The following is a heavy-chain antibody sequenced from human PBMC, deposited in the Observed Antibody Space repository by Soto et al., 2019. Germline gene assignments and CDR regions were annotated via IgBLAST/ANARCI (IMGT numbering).Heavy chain of an antibody. Sequence: GGSLRLSCVASRFTFSSYAMSWVRQAPGKGLEWVSSISGRDGNTNYADSVKGRFTISRDNSKNTPYLQMNSLRAEDTAVYYCAKSGGYYNSYAMDVWGQGTTVTVSS. CDR1: RFTFSSYA. CDR2: ISGRDGNT. J-gene: IGHJ6*02. D-gene: IGHD3-10*01. V-gene: IGHV3-23*01. CDR3: AKSGGYYNSYAMDV.